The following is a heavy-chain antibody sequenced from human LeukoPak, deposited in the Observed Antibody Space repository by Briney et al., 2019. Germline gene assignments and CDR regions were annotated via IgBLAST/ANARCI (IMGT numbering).Heavy chain of an antibody. J-gene: IGHJ4*02. D-gene: IGHD3-22*01. CDR1: GFTFSSYN. CDR3: AKPASSGSYLRPFDY. CDR2: ISSSGSTL. V-gene: IGHV3-48*01. Sequence: TGGSLRLSCAASGFTFSSYNMNWVRQAPGKGREWGSDISSSGSTLYFADSVKGRFTISRDNAKTSLYLQMHSLRAEDTAVYYCAKPASSGSYLRPFDYWGQGTLVTVSS.